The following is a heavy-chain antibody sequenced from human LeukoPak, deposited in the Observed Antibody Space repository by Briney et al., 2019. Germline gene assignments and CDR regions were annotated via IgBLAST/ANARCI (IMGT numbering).Heavy chain of an antibody. D-gene: IGHD3-22*01. V-gene: IGHV3-23*01. CDR3: ARGHETRMYYYDSSGSDAFDI. J-gene: IGHJ3*02. Sequence: GGSLRLSCAASGLTFSSYAMSWVRQAPGKGLEWVSAISGSSGHTYYADSVKGRFTISRENAKNSLYLQMNSLRAGDTAVYYCARGHETRMYYYDSSGSDAFDIWGQGTMVTVSS. CDR1: GLTFSSYA. CDR2: ISGSSGHT.